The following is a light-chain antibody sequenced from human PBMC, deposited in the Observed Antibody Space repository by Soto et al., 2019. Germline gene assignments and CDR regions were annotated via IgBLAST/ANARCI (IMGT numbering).Light chain of an antibody. V-gene: IGLV2-14*02. Sequence: QSALTQPASVSGSPGQSITISCTGTSSDVGSYNLVSWYQQHPGKAPKLMIYEGSKRPSGVSNRFSGSKSGNTASLTISGLQADDEADYYCSTYTGSNTPYVFGTGTKVTVL. CDR3: STYTGSNTPYV. CDR1: SSDVGSYNL. CDR2: EGS. J-gene: IGLJ1*01.